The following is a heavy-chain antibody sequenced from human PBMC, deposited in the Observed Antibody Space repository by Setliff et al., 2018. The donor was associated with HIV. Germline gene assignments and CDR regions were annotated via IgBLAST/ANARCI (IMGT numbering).Heavy chain of an antibody. CDR3: ARRISFIAGEVAGNFDY. CDR1: GGSFSGYY. Sequence: PSETLSLTCDVYGGSFSGYYWSWIRQSPEKGLELIGEIDGSGSTSYNPSLKSRFTISVDISNNQFSLNLKSVTAADTAVFCCARRISFIAGEVAGNFDYWGQGTPVTVS. D-gene: IGHD6-19*01. V-gene: IGHV4-34*01. CDR2: IDGSGST. J-gene: IGHJ4*02.